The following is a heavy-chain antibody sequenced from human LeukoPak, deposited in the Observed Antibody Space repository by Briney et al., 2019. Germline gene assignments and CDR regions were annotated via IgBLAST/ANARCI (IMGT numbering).Heavy chain of an antibody. J-gene: IGHJ6*03. CDR1: GASISSSY. Sequence: PSETLSLPCTVSGASISSSYWSWIRQSSGEGLEWIGRIYPSGTTNYNPSLRSRVTISVDKSKNQFSLNLTSVTAADTAIYYCARDSPRDNIVYYYYMDVWGKGTTVTVSS. CDR2: IYPSGTT. D-gene: IGHD3-16*02. V-gene: IGHV4-4*07. CDR3: ARDSPRDNIVYYYYMDV.